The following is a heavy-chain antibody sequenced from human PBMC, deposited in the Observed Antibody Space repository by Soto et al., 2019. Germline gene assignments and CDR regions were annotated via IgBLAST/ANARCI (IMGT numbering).Heavy chain of an antibody. V-gene: IGHV3-23*01. J-gene: IGHJ4*03. Sequence: RQAPGTGLEWVSSINVPGDYTYYAASVKVRVTNSRDNSKNTLHLQINSLRAEYTALYYCAKNEEYVHVWGKSPFDWVQGTLVTVSS. CDR2: INVPGDYT. D-gene: IGHD3-16*01. CDR3: AKNEEYVHVWGKSPFD.